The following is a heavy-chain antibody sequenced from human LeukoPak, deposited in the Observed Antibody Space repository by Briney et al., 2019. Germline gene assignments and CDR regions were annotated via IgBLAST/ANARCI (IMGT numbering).Heavy chain of an antibody. CDR2: VYYTWST. D-gene: IGHD3-10*01. CDR1: GGSISSYH. J-gene: IGHJ4*02. Sequence: SDPVSLTCTVCGGSISSYHWSWLRQPPGKGLEWIGYVYYTWSTKHSPSLKSRLTISLDTSLNQFSLKLSSVTAADTAVYYCASIDSGKFDYWGQGTLVTVSS. CDR3: ASIDSGKFDY. V-gene: IGHV4-59*07.